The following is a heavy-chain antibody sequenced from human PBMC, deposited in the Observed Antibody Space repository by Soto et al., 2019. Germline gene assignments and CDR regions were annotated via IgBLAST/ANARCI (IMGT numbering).Heavy chain of an antibody. J-gene: IGHJ3*02. CDR3: ARDPNIVVVPAANGLAFDI. V-gene: IGHV1-69*06. D-gene: IGHD2-2*01. Sequence: ASVKVSCKASGGTFSSYAISWVRQAPGQGLEWMGGIIPIFGTANYAQKFQGRVTITADKSTSTAYMELSSLRSEDTAVYYCARDPNIVVVPAANGLAFDIWGQGTMVTVSS. CDR1: GGTFSSYA. CDR2: IIPIFGTA.